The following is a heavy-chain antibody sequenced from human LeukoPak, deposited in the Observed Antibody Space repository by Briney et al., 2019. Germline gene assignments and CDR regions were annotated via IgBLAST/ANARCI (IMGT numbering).Heavy chain of an antibody. D-gene: IGHD3-22*01. CDR3: ARDSGSGYYYRFDY. CDR1: GYTLTELS. J-gene: IGHJ4*02. CDR2: TNPNSGGT. Sequence: ASVKVSCKVSGYTLTELSMHWVRQAPGQGLEWMGWTNPNSGGTNYAQKFQGRVTMTRDTSISTAYMELSRLRSDDTAVYYCARDSGSGYYYRFDYWGQGTLVTVSS. V-gene: IGHV1-2*02.